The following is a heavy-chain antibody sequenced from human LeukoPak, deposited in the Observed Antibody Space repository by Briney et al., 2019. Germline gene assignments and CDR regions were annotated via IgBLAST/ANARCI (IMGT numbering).Heavy chain of an antibody. CDR3: ARRPGYSSSWYID. D-gene: IGHD6-13*01. Sequence: SETLSLTCTVSGGSISSYYWSWVRQPPGKGLESIGYIYYSGSTNYNPSLKSRVTISVDTSKNQFSLKLSSVTAADTAVYYCARRPGYSSSWYIDWGQGTLVTVSS. J-gene: IGHJ4*02. V-gene: IGHV4-59*08. CDR2: IYYSGST. CDR1: GGSISSYY.